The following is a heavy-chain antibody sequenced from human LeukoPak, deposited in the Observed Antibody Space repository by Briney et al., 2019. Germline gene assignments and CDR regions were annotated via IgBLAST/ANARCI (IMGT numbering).Heavy chain of an antibody. CDR3: ARARYYYDSSGSPNDY. V-gene: IGHV1-2*02. CDR1: GYTFTGYY. Sequence: ASVRVSCKASGYTFTGYYMHWVRQAPGQGLEWMGWINPNSGGTNCAQKFLGRVTMTRDTSISTAYMELSRLRSDDTAVYYCARARYYYDSSGSPNDYWRQGTLVTVSS. CDR2: INPNSGGT. J-gene: IGHJ4*02. D-gene: IGHD3-22*01.